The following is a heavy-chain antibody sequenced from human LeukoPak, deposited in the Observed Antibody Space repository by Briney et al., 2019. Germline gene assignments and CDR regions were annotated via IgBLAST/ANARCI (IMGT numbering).Heavy chain of an antibody. CDR1: GYTFINFA. V-gene: IGHV1-3*01. CDR2: INAYNGNT. Sequence: ASVKVSCKASGYTFINFAINWGRQAPGQRPEWMGWINAYNGNTKYSQKFQDRVTITRNTSASTAYMELTNLTSEDTAVYYCARGPRAAADDYWGQGSLVTVSS. D-gene: IGHD6-13*01. J-gene: IGHJ4*02. CDR3: ARGPRAAADDY.